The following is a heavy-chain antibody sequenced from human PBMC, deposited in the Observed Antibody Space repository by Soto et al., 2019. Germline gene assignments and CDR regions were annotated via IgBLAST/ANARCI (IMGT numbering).Heavy chain of an antibody. V-gene: IGHV3-23*01. CDR1: GFTFSSYA. D-gene: IGHD3-16*01. CDR2: IHGSGTT. J-gene: IGHJ4*02. CDR3: AKDLRGSYPAYFAY. Sequence: GGSLRLSCAASGFTFSSYAMSWVRQAPGKGLEWVSGIHGSGTTYYTDSVKGRFAISRDNSKNTVYLQMNSLRAEDTAVYYCAKDLRGSYPAYFAYWGQGTLVTVSS.